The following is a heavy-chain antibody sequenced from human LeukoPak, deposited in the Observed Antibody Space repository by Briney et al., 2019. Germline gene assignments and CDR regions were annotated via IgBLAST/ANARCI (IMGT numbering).Heavy chain of an antibody. D-gene: IGHD6-6*01. CDR2: IRYDGSNK. CDR3: AKLGSSSSDFDY. V-gene: IGHV3-30*02. CDR1: GFTFSSYG. J-gene: IGHJ4*02. Sequence: GGSLRLSCAASGFTFSSYGMHWVRQAPGKGLEWVAFIRYDGSNKYYEDSVKGRCTISRDNYKNTLYLQMNSLRAEDTAVYYCAKLGSSSSDFDYWGQGTLVTVSS.